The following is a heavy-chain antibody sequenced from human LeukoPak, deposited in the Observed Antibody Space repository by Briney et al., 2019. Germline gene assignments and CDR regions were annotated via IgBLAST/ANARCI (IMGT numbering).Heavy chain of an antibody. CDR3: ARVRYQWELADY. D-gene: IGHD1-26*01. Sequence: ATVTVSCKASGYTFTSYYMHWVRQAPGQGLEWMGIINPSGGSTSYAQKFQGRVTMTRDTSTRTVYMELSSLRSEDTAVYYCARVRYQWELADYWGQGTLVTVSS. CDR1: GYTFTSYY. CDR2: INPSGGST. J-gene: IGHJ4*02. V-gene: IGHV1-46*01.